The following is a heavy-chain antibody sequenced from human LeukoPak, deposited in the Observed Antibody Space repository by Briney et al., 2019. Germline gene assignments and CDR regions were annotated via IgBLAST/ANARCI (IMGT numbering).Heavy chain of an antibody. D-gene: IGHD3-3*01. V-gene: IGHV3-30*04. CDR3: ARDLEISAVYYFDS. CDR2: ISSGSEK. CDR1: GFTFSIFP. Sequence: GGSLRLSCEASGFTFSIFPMHWVRQAPGKGLEWVALISSGSEKYYADSVKGRFTISRDNSKNMLYLHMNSLRADDTAVYYRARDLEISAVYYFDSWGQGTLVIVSS. J-gene: IGHJ4*02.